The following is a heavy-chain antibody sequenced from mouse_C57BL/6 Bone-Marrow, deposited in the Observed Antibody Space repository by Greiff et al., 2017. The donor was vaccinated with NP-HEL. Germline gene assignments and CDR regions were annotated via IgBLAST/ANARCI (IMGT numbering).Heavy chain of an antibody. CDR3: AREWLSRDYAMDY. D-gene: IGHD1-3*01. CDR2: IYPSDSET. CDR1: GYTFTSYW. J-gene: IGHJ4*01. Sequence: QVQLQQPGAELVRPGSSVKLSCKASGYTFTSYWMDWVKQRPGQGLEWIGNIYPSDSETHYNQKFKDKATLTVDKSSSTADMQLSSLTSEDSAVYYCAREWLSRDYAMDYWGQGTSVTVSS. V-gene: IGHV1-61*01.